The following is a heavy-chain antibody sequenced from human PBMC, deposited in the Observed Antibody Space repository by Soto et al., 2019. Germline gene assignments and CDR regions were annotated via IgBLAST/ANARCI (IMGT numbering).Heavy chain of an antibody. CDR3: ARGIQLWLVDY. CDR1: GGTFSSYA. Sequence: ASVKVSCKASGGTFSSYAISWVRQAPGQGLEWMGRIIPILGIANYAQKFQGRVTITADKSTSTAYMELSSLRSEDTAVYYCARGIQLWLVDYWGQGTLVTISS. J-gene: IGHJ4*02. D-gene: IGHD5-18*01. CDR2: IIPILGIA. V-gene: IGHV1-69*04.